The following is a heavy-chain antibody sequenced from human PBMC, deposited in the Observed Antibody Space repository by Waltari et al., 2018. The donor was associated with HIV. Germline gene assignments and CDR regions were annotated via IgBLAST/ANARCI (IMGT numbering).Heavy chain of an antibody. CDR1: GTSFPGYY. CDR2: VDHRGST. J-gene: IGHJ3*01. CDR3: ANLISMTATDVFDV. V-gene: IGHV4-34*01. Sequence: QVRLEQWGAGLLKPSETLSLTCVVSGTSFPGYYWTWTRQSPGGGLQWIGEVDHRGSTHYHPSLKSRVSMSVDTFKHQFSLKWASVTAADTAVYYCANLISMTATDVFDVWGQGTLVSVSS. D-gene: IGHD2-21*02.